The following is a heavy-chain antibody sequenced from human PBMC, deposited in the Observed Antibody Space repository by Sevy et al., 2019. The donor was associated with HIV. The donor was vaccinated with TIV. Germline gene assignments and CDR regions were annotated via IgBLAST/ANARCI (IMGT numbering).Heavy chain of an antibody. Sequence: GGSLRLSRAASGFIFSTYDMSWVRQAPGKGLECVSAISGSGGSTYYADSVKGRFTISRDISKNTLYLQMNSLRAEDTAVYYCAKDPALYCSSTSCSIYWGQGTLVTVSS. D-gene: IGHD2-2*01. V-gene: IGHV3-23*01. CDR2: ISGSGGST. CDR3: AKDPALYCSSTSCSIY. J-gene: IGHJ4*02. CDR1: GFIFSTYD.